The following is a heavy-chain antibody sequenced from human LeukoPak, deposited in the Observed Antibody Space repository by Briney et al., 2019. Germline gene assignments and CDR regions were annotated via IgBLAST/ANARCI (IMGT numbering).Heavy chain of an antibody. CDR2: IKQDGSEK. CDR1: GFTFSSYW. CDR3: AKDPYPGIAAAGYFDY. V-gene: IGHV3-7*01. J-gene: IGHJ4*02. Sequence: GGSLRLSCAASGFTFSSYWMSWVRQAPGKGLEWVANIKQDGSEKYYVDSVKGRFTISRDNAKNSLYLQMNSLRVEDTAVYYCAKDPYPGIAAAGYFDYWGQGTLVTVSS. D-gene: IGHD6-13*01.